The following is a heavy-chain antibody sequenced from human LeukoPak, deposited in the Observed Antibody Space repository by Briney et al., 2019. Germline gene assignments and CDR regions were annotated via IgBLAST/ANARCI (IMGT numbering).Heavy chain of an antibody. CDR3: ARDADSSSWYVYSYYYYGMDV. CDR1: GFTVSSNY. Sequence: GGSLRLSCAASGFTVSSNYMSWVRQAPGKGLEWVSVIYSGGSTYYADSVKGRFTISRDNSKNTLYLQMNSLRAEDTAVYYCARDADSSSWYVYSYYYYGMDVWGQGTTVTVSS. V-gene: IGHV3-53*01. CDR2: IYSGGST. D-gene: IGHD6-13*01. J-gene: IGHJ6*02.